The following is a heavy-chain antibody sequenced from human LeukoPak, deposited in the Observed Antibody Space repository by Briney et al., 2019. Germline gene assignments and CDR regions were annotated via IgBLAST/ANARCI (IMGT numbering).Heavy chain of an antibody. Sequence: GGSLRLSCAATGFTFDDYAMHWVRQAPGKGLEWVSGISWNSGSIGYADSVKGRFTISRDNAKNSLYLQMNSLRAGDTAIYYCAKHVQDYYDSSGSRSYDYWGQGTLVTVSS. CDR1: GFTFDDYA. D-gene: IGHD3-22*01. V-gene: IGHV3-9*01. CDR3: AKHVQDYYDSSGSRSYDY. CDR2: ISWNSGSI. J-gene: IGHJ4*02.